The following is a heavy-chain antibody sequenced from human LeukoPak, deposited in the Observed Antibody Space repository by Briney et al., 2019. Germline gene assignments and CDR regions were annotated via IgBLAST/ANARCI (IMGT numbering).Heavy chain of an antibody. CDR2: ISSGSSYK. D-gene: IGHD3-3*01. V-gene: IGHV3-21*01. Sequence: GGSLRLSCVASRFTLSSYGMNWVRQAPGKGLEWVSSISSGSSYKYYADSVKGRFTVSRDNAKNSLYLEMNSLRAEDTAVYYCARGYDFWSGYPQHFDSWGQGTLVAVSS. CDR3: ARGYDFWSGYPQHFDS. J-gene: IGHJ4*02. CDR1: RFTLSSYG.